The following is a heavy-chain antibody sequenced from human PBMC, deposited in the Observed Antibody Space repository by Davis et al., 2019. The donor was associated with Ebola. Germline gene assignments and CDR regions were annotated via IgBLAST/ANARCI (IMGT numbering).Heavy chain of an antibody. V-gene: IGHV4-38-2*02. Sequence: GSLRLSCAASGFTFSDYYMSWIRQPPGKGLEWIGSIYYSGSTYYNPSLKSRVTISVDTSKNQFSLKLSSVTAADTAVYYCARDLVYCTNGVCYLEGGYYGMDVWGQGTTVTVSS. CDR2: IYYSGST. CDR3: ARDLVYCTNGVCYLEGGYYGMDV. J-gene: IGHJ6*02. CDR1: GFTFSDYY. D-gene: IGHD2-8*01.